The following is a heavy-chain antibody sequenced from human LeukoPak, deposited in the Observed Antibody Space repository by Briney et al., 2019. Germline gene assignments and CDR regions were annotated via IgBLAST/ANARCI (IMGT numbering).Heavy chain of an antibody. CDR1: GGSISSGGYY. V-gene: IGHV4-31*03. D-gene: IGHD4-17*01. J-gene: IGHJ4*02. CDR3: ARATKYIGDYVRYYFDY. CDR2: IYYSGSS. Sequence: SETLSLTCTVSGGSISSGGYYWSWIRQHPGKGLELLGYIYYSGSSYYNPSLKSRVTISVDTSKNQFSQKLSSETAADTAVYYCARATKYIGDYVRYYFDYWGQGTLVTVSS.